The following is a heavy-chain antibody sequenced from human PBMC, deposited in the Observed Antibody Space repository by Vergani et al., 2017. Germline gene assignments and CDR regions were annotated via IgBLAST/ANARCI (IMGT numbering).Heavy chain of an antibody. J-gene: IGHJ3*02. CDR3: AKVGRSEVAGTFGAFDI. Sequence: EVQLLESGGDLVQPWGSLRLSCAASGFTFIMHAMSWVRQAPGKGLEWVSTLSASDRRTHYADSVKGRFTISRDNSKNTLFLHMNSLRPEDTAVYYCAKVGRSEVAGTFGAFDIWGQGTMVTVSS. V-gene: IGHV3-23*01. D-gene: IGHD6-19*01. CDR2: LSASDRRT. CDR1: GFTFIMHA.